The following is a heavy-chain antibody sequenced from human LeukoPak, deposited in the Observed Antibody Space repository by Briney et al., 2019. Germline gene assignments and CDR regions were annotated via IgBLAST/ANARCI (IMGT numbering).Heavy chain of an antibody. CDR2: IYYSGST. J-gene: IGHJ4*02. CDR1: GGSISSYY. Sequence: SETLSLTCTVSGGSISSYYWSWIRQPPGKGLEWIGYIYYSGSTNYNPSLKSRVTISVDTSKDQFSLKLSSVTAADTAVYYCARGLSSSWPYYFDYWGQGTLVTVSS. V-gene: IGHV4-59*01. D-gene: IGHD6-13*01. CDR3: ARGLSSSWPYYFDY.